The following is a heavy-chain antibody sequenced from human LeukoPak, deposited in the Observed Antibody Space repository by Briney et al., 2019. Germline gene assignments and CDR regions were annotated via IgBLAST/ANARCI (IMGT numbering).Heavy chain of an antibody. CDR1: GFTFSSYW. D-gene: IGHD2-2*02. CDR2: IKQDGSEK. J-gene: IGHJ6*03. CDR3: ARLDIVVVPAAISYYMDV. Sequence: GGSLRLSCAASGFTFSSYWMHWVRQAPGKGLEWVANIKQDGSEKYYVDSVKGRFTISRDNVKNSLYLQMNSLRAEDTAVYYCARLDIVVVPAAISYYMDVWGKGTTVTVSS. V-gene: IGHV3-7*01.